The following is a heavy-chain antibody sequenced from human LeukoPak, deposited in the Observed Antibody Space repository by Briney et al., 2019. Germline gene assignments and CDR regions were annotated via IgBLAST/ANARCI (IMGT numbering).Heavy chain of an antibody. Sequence: GGSLRLSCAASAFTLRSYSMFWVRQAPGKGLECVAIISYDGTNKYYADSVKGRFTISRDNSKNTVYLQMNSLRGDDTAVYYCARDRGVAGDGYSYGWDDFYFGLDVWGQGTTVSVS. CDR2: ISYDGTNK. J-gene: IGHJ6*02. CDR3: ARDRGVAGDGYSYGWDDFYFGLDV. D-gene: IGHD5-18*01. V-gene: IGHV3-30-3*01. CDR1: AFTLRSYS.